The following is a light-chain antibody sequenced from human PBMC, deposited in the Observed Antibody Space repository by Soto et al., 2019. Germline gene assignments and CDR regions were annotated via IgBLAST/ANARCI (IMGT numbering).Light chain of an antibody. CDR3: QQYSTYDTRT. CDR2: GAS. J-gene: IGKJ1*01. V-gene: IGKV3-15*01. CDR1: QDISSD. Sequence: EIAMTQSPATLSVSAGERAALSCRASQDISSDLAWYQQKPGQPPRLLMYGASLRAPGIPARFSGSGSGTEFTLTISSLQSEDFAVYYCQQYSTYDTRTFGQGTKVAFK.